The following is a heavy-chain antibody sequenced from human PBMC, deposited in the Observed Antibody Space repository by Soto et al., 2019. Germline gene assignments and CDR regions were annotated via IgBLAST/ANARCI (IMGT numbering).Heavy chain of an antibody. CDR1: GGSISSYY. J-gene: IGHJ6*03. CDR3: AIHVGSSGWIAYYYYYYMDV. V-gene: IGHV4-59*08. CDR2: IYYSGST. D-gene: IGHD6-19*01. Sequence: SETLSLTCTVSGGSISSYYWSWIRQPPGKGLEWIGYIYYSGSTNYNPSLKSRVTISVDTSKNQFSLKLSSVTAADTAVYYCAIHVGSSGWIAYYYYYYMDVWGKGTTVTVSS.